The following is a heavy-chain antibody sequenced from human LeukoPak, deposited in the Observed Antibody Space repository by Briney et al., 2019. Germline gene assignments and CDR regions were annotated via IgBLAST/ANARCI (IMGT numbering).Heavy chain of an antibody. J-gene: IGHJ3*02. V-gene: IGHV3-30*04. Sequence: GGSLRLSCAASRFTFSSYAMHWVRQAPGKGLEWVAVISFDGSNKYYADSVKGRLTISRDNSKNTLYLQMNSLRAEDTAVYYCARDQHPHYYDTNHDAFDIWGQGTMVTVSS. CDR3: ARDQHPHYYDTNHDAFDI. CDR2: ISFDGSNK. D-gene: IGHD3-22*01. CDR1: RFTFSSYA.